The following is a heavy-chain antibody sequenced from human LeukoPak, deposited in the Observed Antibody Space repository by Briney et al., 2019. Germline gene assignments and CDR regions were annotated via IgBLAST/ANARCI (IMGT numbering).Heavy chain of an antibody. V-gene: IGHV1-69*05. CDR1: GGTFSSYA. J-gene: IGHJ4*02. CDR2: IIPIFGTA. D-gene: IGHD6-19*01. CDR3: ARGSPRFIAVAGFELIR. Sequence: SVKVSCKASGGTFSSYAISWVRQAPGQGLEWMGGIIPIFGTANYAQKFQGRVTMTRNTSISTAYMELSSLRSEDTAVYYCARGSPRFIAVAGFELIRWGQGTLVTVSS.